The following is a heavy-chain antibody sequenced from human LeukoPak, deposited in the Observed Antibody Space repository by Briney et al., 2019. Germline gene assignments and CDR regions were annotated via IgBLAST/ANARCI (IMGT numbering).Heavy chain of an antibody. J-gene: IGHJ4*02. CDR1: GFTFSSYA. CDR3: ARDPHIVVVTAIRAPSVFDY. Sequence: GGSLRLSCAASGFTFSSYAMHWVRQAPGKGLEWVAVISYDGSNKYYADSVKGQFTISRDNSKNTLYLQMNSLRAEDTAVYYCARDPHIVVVTAIRAPSVFDYWGQGTLVTVSS. D-gene: IGHD2-21*02. CDR2: ISYDGSNK. V-gene: IGHV3-30-3*01.